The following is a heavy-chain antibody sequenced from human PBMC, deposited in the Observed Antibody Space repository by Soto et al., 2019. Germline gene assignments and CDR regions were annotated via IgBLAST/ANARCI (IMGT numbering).Heavy chain of an antibody. D-gene: IGHD6-13*01. CDR1: GGSISSGDYY. J-gene: IGHJ4*02. CDR2: IYYSGST. V-gene: IGHV4-30-4*01. CDR3: ATTLNIAAAGTLAHN. Sequence: SETLSLTCTVSGGSISSGDYYWSWIRQPPGKGLEWIGYIYYSGSTYYNPSLKSRVTISVDTSKNQFSLKLSSVTATDTAVYYCATTLNIAAAGTLAHNWGQGTLVTVSS.